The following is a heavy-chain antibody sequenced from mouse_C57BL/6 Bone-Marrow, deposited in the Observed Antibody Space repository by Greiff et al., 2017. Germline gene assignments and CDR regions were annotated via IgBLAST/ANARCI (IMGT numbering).Heavy chain of an antibody. V-gene: IGHV1-81*01. CDR1: GYTFTSYG. CDR2: IYPRSGNT. D-gene: IGHD3-2*02. CDR3: ARGQLRLLWFAY. Sequence: QVQLKESGAELARPGASVKLSCKASGYTFTSYGISWVKQRTGQGLEWIGEIYPRSGNTYYNEKFKGKATLTADKSSSTAYMELRSLTSEDSAVYFCARGQLRLLWFAYWGQGTRVTVSA. J-gene: IGHJ3*01.